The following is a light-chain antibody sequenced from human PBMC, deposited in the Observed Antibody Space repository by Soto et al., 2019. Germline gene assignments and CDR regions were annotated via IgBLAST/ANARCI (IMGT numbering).Light chain of an antibody. CDR1: QSISSY. CDR3: LQDINYPWT. CDR2: GAS. Sequence: IQMTQSPSSLSASVGDRVPLTCRASQSISSYLNWYQQKPGKAPKLLIYGASNLQSGVPPRFSGSGSGTDFTLAISSLQPEDSATYYCLQDINYPWTFGQGTKVDIK. V-gene: IGKV1-6*01. J-gene: IGKJ1*01.